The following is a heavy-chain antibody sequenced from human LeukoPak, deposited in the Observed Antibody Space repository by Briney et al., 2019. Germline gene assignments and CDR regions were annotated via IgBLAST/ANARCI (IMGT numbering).Heavy chain of an antibody. D-gene: IGHD3-22*01. V-gene: IGHV3-66*01. Sequence: GGSLRLSCAASGFTVSSNYMSWVRQAPEKGLEWVSVIYSGGSTYYADSVKGRFTISRDNSKNTLYLQMNSLRAEDTAVYYCARDRRYYDSSGYYAQGFDPWGQGTLVTVSS. J-gene: IGHJ5*02. CDR2: IYSGGST. CDR1: GFTVSSNY. CDR3: ARDRRYYDSSGYYAQGFDP.